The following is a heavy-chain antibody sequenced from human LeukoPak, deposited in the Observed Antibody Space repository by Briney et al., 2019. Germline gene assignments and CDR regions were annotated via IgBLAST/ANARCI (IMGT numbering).Heavy chain of an antibody. CDR2: IKQDGSGK. J-gene: IGHJ4*02. V-gene: IGHV3-7*01. CDR3: ASILWWDIGFDY. D-gene: IGHD2-21*01. Sequence: PGGSLRLSCAASGFTFSNYRMTWVRQAPGKGLEWVANIKQDGSGKNYVDSVKGRFTISRDNARNSLHLQMNSLRAEDTAVYYCASILWWDIGFDYWGQGTLVTVSS. CDR1: GFTFSNYR.